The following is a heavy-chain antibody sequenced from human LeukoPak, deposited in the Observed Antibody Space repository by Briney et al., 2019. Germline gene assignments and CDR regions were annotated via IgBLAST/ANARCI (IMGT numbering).Heavy chain of an antibody. D-gene: IGHD2-2*01. J-gene: IGHJ4*02. CDR2: ISGSGGST. CDR1: GFTFSSYA. V-gene: IGHV3-23*01. CDR3: AKVSSQRYCSSTSCRYRHLEY. Sequence: GGSLRLSCAASGFTFSSYAMSWVRQAPGKGLEWVSAISGSGGSTYYADSVKGRFTISRDNSKNTLYLQMNSLRAEDTAVYYCAKVSSQRYCSSTSCRYRHLEYWGQGTLVTVSS.